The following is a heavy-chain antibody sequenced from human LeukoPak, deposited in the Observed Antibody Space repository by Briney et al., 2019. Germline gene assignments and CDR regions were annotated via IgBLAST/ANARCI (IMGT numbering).Heavy chain of an antibody. CDR2: IIPIFGTA. J-gene: IGHJ4*02. CDR3: ARPDEDRGYSYGYNY. Sequence: AASVKVSCKASGYTFTSYGISWVRQAPGQGLEWMGGIIPIFGTANYAQKFQGRVTITADESTSTAYMELSSLRSEDTAVYYCARPDEDRGYSYGYNYWGQGTLVTVSS. CDR1: GYTFTSYG. D-gene: IGHD5-18*01. V-gene: IGHV1-69*13.